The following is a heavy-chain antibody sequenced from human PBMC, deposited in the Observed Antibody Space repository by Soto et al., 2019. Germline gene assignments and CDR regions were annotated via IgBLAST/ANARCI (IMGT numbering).Heavy chain of an antibody. CDR2: ISGSGGST. J-gene: IGHJ5*02. Sequence: GGSLRLSCAASGFTFSGYAMSWVRQAPGKGLEWVSAISGSGGSTYYADSVKGRFTISRDNSKNTLYLQMNSLRAEGTAVYYCAKEGGNYYDTPGWFDPWGQGTLVTVSS. V-gene: IGHV3-23*01. CDR3: AKEGGNYYDTPGWFDP. D-gene: IGHD3-22*01. CDR1: GFTFSGYA.